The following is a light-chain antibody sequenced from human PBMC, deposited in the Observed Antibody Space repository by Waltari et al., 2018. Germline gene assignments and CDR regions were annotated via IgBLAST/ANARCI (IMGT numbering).Light chain of an antibody. CDR3: CSYRGSFV. CDR2: DAS. J-gene: IGLJ1*01. CDR1: SSDVGGYNY. V-gene: IGLV2-11*01. Sequence: QSALTQHRSVSGSPGQSVTIPCTGTSSDVGGYNYVSWYQQHPGKAPKLMIYDASKRPSGVPDRFSGSKSGNTASLTISGLQAEDDGDYYCCSYRGSFVFGTGTKVTVL.